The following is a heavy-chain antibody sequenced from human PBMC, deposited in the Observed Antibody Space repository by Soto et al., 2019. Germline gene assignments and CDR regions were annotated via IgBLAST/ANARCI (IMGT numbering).Heavy chain of an antibody. V-gene: IGHV3-53*04. CDR3: ARVLGDYYYYYMDV. J-gene: IGHJ6*03. D-gene: IGHD4-17*01. CDR1: GFTVSSNY. Sequence: GGSLRLSCAASGFTVSSNYMSWVRQAPGKGLEWVSVIYSGGSTYYADSVKGRFTISRHNSKNTLYLQMNSLRAEDTAVYYCARVLGDYYYYYMDVWGKGTTVTVSS. CDR2: IYSGGST.